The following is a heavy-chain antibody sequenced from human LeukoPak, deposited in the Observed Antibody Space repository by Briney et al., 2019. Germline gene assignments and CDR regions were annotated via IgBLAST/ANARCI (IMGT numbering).Heavy chain of an antibody. D-gene: IGHD6-13*01. J-gene: IGHJ6*03. CDR1: GYTFTSYD. CDR3: ARGRGAAAGTSYYYYYYMDV. V-gene: IGHV1-8*03. Sequence: ASVRVSCKASGYTFTSYDINWVRQATGQGLEWMGWMNPNSGNTGYAQKFQGRVTITRNTSISTAYMELSSLRSEDTAVYYCARGRGAAAGTSYYYYYYMDVWGKGTTVTVSS. CDR2: MNPNSGNT.